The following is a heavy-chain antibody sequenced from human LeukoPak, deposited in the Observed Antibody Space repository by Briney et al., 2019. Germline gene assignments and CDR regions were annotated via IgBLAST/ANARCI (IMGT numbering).Heavy chain of an antibody. D-gene: IGHD4-17*01. Sequence: KSGGSLRLSCAVSGFTFSTYNMNWVRQAPGKGLEWVSSISSSSTYIYYADSVKGRFTISRDNARNSLHLQMNSLRAEDTAVYYCARPYDYGDSRGYYGMDVWGQGTTVTVSS. J-gene: IGHJ6*02. V-gene: IGHV3-21*01. CDR1: GFTFSTYN. CDR3: ARPYDYGDSRGYYGMDV. CDR2: ISSSSTYI.